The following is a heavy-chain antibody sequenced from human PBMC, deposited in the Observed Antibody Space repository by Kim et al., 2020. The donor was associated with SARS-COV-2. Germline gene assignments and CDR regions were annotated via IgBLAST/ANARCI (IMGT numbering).Heavy chain of an antibody. J-gene: IGHJ4*02. CDR2: IWYDGSNK. CDR1: GFTFSSYG. Sequence: GGSLRLSCAASGFTFSSYGMHWVRQAPGKGLEWVAVIWYDGSNKYYADSVKGRFTISRDNSKNTLYLQMNSLRAEDTAVYYCAIGGFLYSSSSLDYWGQGTLVTVSS. CDR3: AIGGFLYSSSSLDY. V-gene: IGHV3-33*01. D-gene: IGHD6-6*01.